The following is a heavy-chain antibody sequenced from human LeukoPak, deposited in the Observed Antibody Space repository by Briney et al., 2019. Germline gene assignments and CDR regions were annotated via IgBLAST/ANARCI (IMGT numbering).Heavy chain of an antibody. D-gene: IGHD3-22*01. CDR2: IYYSGST. V-gene: IGHV4-59*01. Sequence: SETLSLTCTVSGGSISSYYWGWIRQPPGKGLEWIGYIYYSGSTNYNPSLKSRVTISVDTSKNQFSLKLSSVTAADTAVYYCARAAGYYDSSGYYFDYWGQGTLVTVSS. J-gene: IGHJ4*02. CDR3: ARAAGYYDSSGYYFDY. CDR1: GGSISSYY.